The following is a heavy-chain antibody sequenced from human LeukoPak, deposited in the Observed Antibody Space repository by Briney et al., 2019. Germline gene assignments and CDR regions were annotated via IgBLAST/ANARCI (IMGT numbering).Heavy chain of an antibody. J-gene: IGHJ5*02. CDR1: GYTFTSYY. D-gene: IGHD1-7*01. CDR2: INPSGGST. Sequence: ASVKVSCKASGYTFTSYYMHWVRQAPGQGLEWMGIINPSGGSTSYAQKFQGRVTMTRDMSTSTVYMELSSLRSEDTAVYYCARDRNRYNWNYVGYNWLDPWGQGTLVTVSS. V-gene: IGHV1-46*01. CDR3: ARDRNRYNWNYVGYNWLDP.